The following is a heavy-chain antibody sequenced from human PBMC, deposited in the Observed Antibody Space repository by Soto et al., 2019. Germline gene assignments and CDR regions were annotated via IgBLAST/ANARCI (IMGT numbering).Heavy chain of an antibody. D-gene: IGHD2-2*02. CDR1: GYTFTSYG. V-gene: IGHV1-18*01. CDR2: ISAYNGNT. J-gene: IGHJ6*02. Sequence: ASVKVSCKASGYTFTSYGINWVRQAPGHGLEWMGWISAYNGNTNSAQKLQGRVTMTTDTSTSTADMELRSLRSDDTAVYYCARVGYCSSTSCYTGYYYYYGKDVPGQVTTVTLSS. CDR3: ARVGYCSSTSCYTGYYYYYGKDV.